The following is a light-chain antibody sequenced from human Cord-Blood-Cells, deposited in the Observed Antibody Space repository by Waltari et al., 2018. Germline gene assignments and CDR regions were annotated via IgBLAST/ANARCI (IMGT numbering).Light chain of an antibody. V-gene: IGKV1-27*01. CDR3: QKYNSAPLT. CDR1: QGISNY. J-gene: IGKJ4*01. CDR2: AAS. Sequence: FEMPQSPSSLSAPVGDSVTSTCRASQGISNYLAWYQQKPGKVPKLLIYAASTLQSGVPSRFSGSGSGTDFTLTISSLQPEDVATYYCQKYNSAPLTFGGGTKVEIK.